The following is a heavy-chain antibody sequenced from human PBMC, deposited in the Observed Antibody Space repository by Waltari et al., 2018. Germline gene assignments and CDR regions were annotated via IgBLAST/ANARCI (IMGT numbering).Heavy chain of an antibody. Sequence: QVQLQQSGPGLVKPAETRSPTFAIPGDSVSSNRAASQWSSQSPSRGLEWLGRTYYRSTWYNDYAVSVKSRITINPDTSKHQFSLQLTSVTPEDTAVYYCARDPGRAARHFDYWGPGTLVTVSS. J-gene: IGHJ4*02. CDR2: TYYRSTWYN. CDR1: GDSVSSNRAA. D-gene: IGHD6-6*01. CDR3: ARDPGRAARHFDY. V-gene: IGHV6-1*01.